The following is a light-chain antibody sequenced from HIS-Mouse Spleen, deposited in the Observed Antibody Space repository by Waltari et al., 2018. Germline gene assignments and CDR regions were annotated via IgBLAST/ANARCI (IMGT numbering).Light chain of an antibody. Sequence: EIVLTQSPGTLSLSPGERATLSCRASQSVSSSYLAWYQQKPGQAPRPLIYGASSRATGIPDRFSGRGSGTDFTLTISRLEPEDFAVYYCQQYGSSPPTFGQGTKVEIK. CDR3: QQYGSSPPT. V-gene: IGKV3-20*01. CDR2: GAS. J-gene: IGKJ1*01. CDR1: QSVSSSY.